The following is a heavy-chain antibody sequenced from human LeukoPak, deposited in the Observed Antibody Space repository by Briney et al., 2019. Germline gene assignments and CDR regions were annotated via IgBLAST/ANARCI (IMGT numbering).Heavy chain of an antibody. Sequence: ASVKDSCKASGYPFTDYYMHWVRQAPGHGLEWMGWIYPDSGGTNSAQKFQGRVTMTRDTSISTAYMGLSRLTSDDTAVYYCARGRYCTSTSCSHFDYWGQGTLVIATS. J-gene: IGHJ4*02. D-gene: IGHD2-2*01. V-gene: IGHV1-2*02. CDR3: ARGRYCTSTSCSHFDY. CDR2: IYPDSGGT. CDR1: GYPFTDYY.